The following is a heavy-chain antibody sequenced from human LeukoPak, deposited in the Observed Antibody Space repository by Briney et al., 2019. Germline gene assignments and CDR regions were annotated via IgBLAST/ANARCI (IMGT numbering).Heavy chain of an antibody. CDR1: GLIFNNSV. Sequence: PGGSLRLSCSASGLIFNNSVMYWVRQAPGKGLEYVSAINNGGGYKFYANSLKGRFAISRDNSKNTLYLQMGSLRTEDVAVYYCPRASGSGWSSCGHGTLVTVSS. CDR3: PRASGSGWSS. V-gene: IGHV3-64*01. J-gene: IGHJ5*01. D-gene: IGHD6-19*01. CDR2: INNGGGYK.